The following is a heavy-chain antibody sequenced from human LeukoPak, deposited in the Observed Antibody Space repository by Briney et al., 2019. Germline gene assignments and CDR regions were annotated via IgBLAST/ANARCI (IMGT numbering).Heavy chain of an antibody. D-gene: IGHD6-19*01. CDR1: GGSITGYY. J-gene: IGHJ4*02. V-gene: IGHV4-59*08. CDR2: IYYSGST. Sequence: SETLSLTCTVSGGSITGYYWNWIRQPPGKGLEWIGYIYYSGSTNYNPSLKSRVTISVDTSKNQFSLKLSSVTAADTAVYYCARRLAVAGLYFDYWGQGTLVTVSS. CDR3: ARRLAVAGLYFDY.